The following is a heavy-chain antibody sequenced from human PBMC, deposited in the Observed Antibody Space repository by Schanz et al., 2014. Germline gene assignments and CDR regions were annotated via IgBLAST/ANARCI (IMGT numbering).Heavy chain of an antibody. V-gene: IGHV3-21*01. CDR3: GRASCRRKINFDY. J-gene: IGHJ4*02. CDR1: GFTFSSYS. Sequence: EVQLVESGGGLVKPGGSLRLSCAASGFTFSSYSMNWVRQAPGKGLEWVSSISSSSSYIYYADSVKGRFSISRDNAKNSLFQQMNSLRAEDTAVYYCGRASCRRKINFDYWGRGTLVTVSS. CDR2: ISSSSSYI. D-gene: IGHD3-10*01.